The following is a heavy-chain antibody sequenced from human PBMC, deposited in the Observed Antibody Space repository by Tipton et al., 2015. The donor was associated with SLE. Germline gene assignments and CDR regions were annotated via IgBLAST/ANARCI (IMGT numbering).Heavy chain of an antibody. J-gene: IGHJ4*02. CDR2: ISSSGST. V-gene: IGHV4-30-4*01. CDR1: GDSISSGDYY. Sequence: TLSLTCTVSGDSISSGDYYWSWIRQPPGKGLEWIGYISSSGSTYYNPSLQRRVAMSVDSSRNQFSLKLSSVTAADTAVYYCARGRSYFDYWGQGTLVTVSS. CDR3: ARGRSYFDY.